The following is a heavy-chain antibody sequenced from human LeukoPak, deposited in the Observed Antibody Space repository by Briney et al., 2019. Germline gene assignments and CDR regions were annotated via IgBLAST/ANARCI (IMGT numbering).Heavy chain of an antibody. D-gene: IGHD4-17*01. CDR2: ISSSSSYI. CDR3: ARDLLGTVTTFHAFDI. V-gene: IGHV3-21*01. J-gene: IGHJ3*02. Sequence: GGSLRLSCAASGFTFSSYSMNWVRQAPGKRLEWVSSISSSSSYIYYADSVKGRFTISRDNAKNSLYLQMNSLRAEDTAVYYCARDLLGTVTTFHAFDIRGQGTMVTVSS. CDR1: GFTFSSYS.